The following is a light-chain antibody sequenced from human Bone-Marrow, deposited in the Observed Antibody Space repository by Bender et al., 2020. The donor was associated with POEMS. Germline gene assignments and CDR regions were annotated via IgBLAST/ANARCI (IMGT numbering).Light chain of an antibody. Sequence: QSALTQPASVSGSPGQSITISCTGTSSDVGYYNYVSWYQQHPGKAPKLMIYAVTKRPSGISNRFSGSKSGNTASLTISGLQAEDEADYYCCSYADSSTLVLGTGTKVTVL. CDR2: AVT. V-gene: IGLV2-23*02. J-gene: IGLJ1*01. CDR1: SSDVGYYNY. CDR3: CSYADSSTLV.